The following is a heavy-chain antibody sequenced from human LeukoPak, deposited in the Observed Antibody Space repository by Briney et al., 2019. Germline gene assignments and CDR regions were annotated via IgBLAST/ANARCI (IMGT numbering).Heavy chain of an antibody. D-gene: IGHD2-21*02. CDR3: ARDLESVVVVVTAIPYDY. J-gene: IGHJ4*02. CDR2: ISAYNGNT. V-gene: IGHV1-18*01. CDR1: GYTFTSYG. Sequence: ASVKVSCKASGYTFTSYGISWVRQAPGQGLEWMGWISAYNGNTNYAQKLQGRVTMTTDTSTSTAYMELRSLRSDDTAVYYCARDLESVVVVVTAIPYDYWGQGTLVTVSS.